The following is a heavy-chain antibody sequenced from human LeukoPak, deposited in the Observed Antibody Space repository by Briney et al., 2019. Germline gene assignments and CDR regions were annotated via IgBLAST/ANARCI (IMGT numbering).Heavy chain of an antibody. V-gene: IGHV1-18*01. Sequence: DSVKVSCKASGYTFNTSGVSWVRQAPGQGLEWMGWISAYNGNTNYAVKLQGRVTMTTDTSTSTAYMELRSLRSDDTAVYYCARFKDGYNVWGQGTLVTVSS. CDR3: ARFKDGYNV. D-gene: IGHD5-24*01. J-gene: IGHJ4*02. CDR1: GYTFNTSG. CDR2: ISAYNGNT.